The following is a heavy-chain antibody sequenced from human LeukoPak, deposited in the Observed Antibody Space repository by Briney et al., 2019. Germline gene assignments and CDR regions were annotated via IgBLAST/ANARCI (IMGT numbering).Heavy chain of an antibody. CDR1: GGSIGSYY. D-gene: IGHD3-10*01. CDR2: IYYSGST. V-gene: IGHV4-59*01. Sequence: SETLSLTCTVSGGSIGSYYWSWIRQPPGKGLEWIGYIYYSGSTNYNPSLKSRVTISVDTSKNQFSLKLSSVTAADTAVYYCASLTKGSDYYMDVWGKGTTVTVSS. J-gene: IGHJ6*03. CDR3: ASLTKGSDYYMDV.